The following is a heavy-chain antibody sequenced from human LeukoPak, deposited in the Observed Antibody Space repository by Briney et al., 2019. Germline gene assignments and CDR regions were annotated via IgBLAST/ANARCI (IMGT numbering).Heavy chain of an antibody. CDR3: ARGRTDY. CDR2: IYSGGSP. J-gene: IGHJ4*02. CDR1: GFTVSSNY. V-gene: IGHV3-53*01. Sequence: GGSLRLSCAASGFTVSSNYMSWVRQAPGKGLEWVSVIYSGGSPYYAASVKGRFTISSDNSKNTLYLQMNSLRAADKAVYYCARGRTDYWGQGTLVTVSS.